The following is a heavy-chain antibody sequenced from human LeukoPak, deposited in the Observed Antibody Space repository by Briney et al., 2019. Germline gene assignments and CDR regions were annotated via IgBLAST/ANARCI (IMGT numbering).Heavy chain of an antibody. D-gene: IGHD1-26*01. J-gene: IGHJ3*02. CDR1: GFTFSSYS. CDR2: ISSSSSYK. Sequence: GGSLRLSCAASGFTFSSYSMNWVRQAPGKGLEWVSSISSSSSYKYYADSVKGRFTISRDNAKNSLYLQMNSLRAEDTAVYYCARGIVGVHDDAFDIWGQGTMVTVSS. V-gene: IGHV3-21*01. CDR3: ARGIVGVHDDAFDI.